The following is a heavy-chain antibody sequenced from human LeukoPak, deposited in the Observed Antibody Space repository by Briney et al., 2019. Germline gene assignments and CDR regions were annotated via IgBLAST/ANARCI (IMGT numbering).Heavy chain of an antibody. CDR3: ARRAYCGGDCYPDY. D-gene: IGHD2-21*02. CDR2: IYPGDSDT. J-gene: IGHJ4*02. Sequence: GESLKVSCKGSGYSFSSYWIGWVRQMPGKGLEWMGIIYPGDSDTRYSPSFQGQVTISADKSISTAHLQWSSLKASDTAMYYCARRAYCGGDCYPDYWGQGTLVTVSS. CDR1: GYSFSSYW. V-gene: IGHV5-51*01.